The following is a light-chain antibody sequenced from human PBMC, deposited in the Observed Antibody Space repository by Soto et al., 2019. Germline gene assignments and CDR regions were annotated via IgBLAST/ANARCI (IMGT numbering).Light chain of an antibody. V-gene: IGKV3-15*01. Sequence: IVLTQSPDTLSFSPGERATLSCSASQSLSSNLGWYQQKPGQAPRLLIYGASTRAAGLPARFSGSGSGTEFTLTISSLQSEDFAVYYCQQYARWPITFGQGTRLEIK. CDR1: QSLSSN. CDR3: QQYARWPIT. CDR2: GAS. J-gene: IGKJ5*01.